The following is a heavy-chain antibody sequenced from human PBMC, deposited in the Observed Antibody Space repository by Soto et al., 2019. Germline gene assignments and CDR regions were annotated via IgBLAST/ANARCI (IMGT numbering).Heavy chain of an antibody. J-gene: IGHJ4*02. CDR2: MNPNSGNT. V-gene: IGHV1-8*01. D-gene: IGHD2-15*01. CDR3: ARGRYCSGGSCYFMGLRY. CDR1: GYTFTSYD. Sequence: ASVKVSCKASGYTFTSYDINWVRQATGQGLEWMGWMNPNSGNTGYAQKFQGRVTMTRNTSISTAYMELSSLRSEDTAVYYCARGRYCSGGSCYFMGLRYWGQGTLVTVSS.